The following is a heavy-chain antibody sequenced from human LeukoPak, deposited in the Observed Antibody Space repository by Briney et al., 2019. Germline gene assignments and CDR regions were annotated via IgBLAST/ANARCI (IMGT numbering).Heavy chain of an antibody. Sequence: SETLSLTCSVSGGSVSSGSYYWSWIRQPPGKGLEWIGYISYSENTNYNPSLKSRVTISVDTSKNQFSLKLSSVTAADTAVYYCARGPYIWGQGTMVAVSS. CDR3: ARGPYI. J-gene: IGHJ3*02. V-gene: IGHV4-61*01. CDR1: GGSVSSGSYY. CDR2: ISYSENT.